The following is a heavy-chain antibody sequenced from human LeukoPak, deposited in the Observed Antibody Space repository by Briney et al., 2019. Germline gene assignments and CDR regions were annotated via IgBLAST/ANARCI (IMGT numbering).Heavy chain of an antibody. CDR2: IYYSGST. J-gene: IGHJ3*02. Sequence: SETLSLTCTVSGGSISSSSYYWGWIRQPPGKGLEWIGSIYYSGSTYYNPSLKSRVTISVDTSKNQFSLKLSSVTAADTAVYYCARVARITMIVVVITNDAFDIWGQGTMVTVSS. CDR3: ARVARITMIVVVITNDAFDI. V-gene: IGHV4-39*07. D-gene: IGHD3-22*01. CDR1: GGSISSSSYY.